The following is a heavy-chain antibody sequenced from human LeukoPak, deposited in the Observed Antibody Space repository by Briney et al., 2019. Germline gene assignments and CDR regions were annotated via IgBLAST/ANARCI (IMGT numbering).Heavy chain of an antibody. D-gene: IGHD2-21*01. CDR2: INPNSGGT. J-gene: IGHJ6*03. Sequence: ASVKVSCKASGYTFTGYYMHWVRQAPGQGLEWMGWINPNSGGTNYAQKFQGRVTMTRDTSISTAYVELSRLRSDDTAVYYCATTYCGGDCYLYYYYYYMDVWGKGTTVTVSS. V-gene: IGHV1-2*02. CDR1: GYTFTGYY. CDR3: ATTYCGGDCYLYYYYYYMDV.